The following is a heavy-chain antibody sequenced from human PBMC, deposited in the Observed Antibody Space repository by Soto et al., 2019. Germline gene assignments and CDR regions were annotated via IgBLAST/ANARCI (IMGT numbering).Heavy chain of an antibody. CDR1: ENTFTNFF. CDR2: VNPTFGVT. J-gene: IGHJ5*01. CDR3: ARVTYGDYNFLDS. D-gene: IGHD4-17*01. Sequence: QGLLIQSGAEVRRPGATVKISCKASENTFTNFFFHWVRQAPGRSLEWLGMVNPTFGVTKYEQRLQGRLTMTGDTSTSTVFLEVRGLTSNDTSLYCWARVTYGDYNFLDSWGHGTLVTVSS. V-gene: IGHV1-46*01.